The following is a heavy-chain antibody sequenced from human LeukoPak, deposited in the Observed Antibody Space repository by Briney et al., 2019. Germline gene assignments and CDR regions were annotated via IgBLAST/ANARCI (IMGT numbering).Heavy chain of an antibody. V-gene: IGHV3-23*01. CDR1: GFTFSSYA. D-gene: IGHD5-18*01. CDR3: AKGFVDTAMVPFDAFDI. J-gene: IGHJ3*02. CDR2: ISGSGGST. Sequence: GGSLRLSCAASGFTFSSYAMSWVRQAPGKGLEWVSAISGSGGSTYYADSVEGRFTISRDNSKNTLYLQMNSLRAEDTAVYYCAKGFVDTAMVPFDAFDIWGQGTMVTVSS.